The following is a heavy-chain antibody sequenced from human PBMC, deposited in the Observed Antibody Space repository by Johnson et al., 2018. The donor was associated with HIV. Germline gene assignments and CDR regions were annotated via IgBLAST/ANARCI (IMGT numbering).Heavy chain of an antibody. CDR1: GFTFSSYG. V-gene: IGHV3-23*04. J-gene: IGHJ3*02. D-gene: IGHD5-18*01. CDR3: AREVETAMVGLGNDAFDI. Sequence: VQLVESGGGFVQPGESRRLSCVASGFTFSSYGMSWVRQAPGKGLEWVATISGSGGSAFYADSLKGRFFISRDNSKKTVCLQMNSLRAEGRAVYYCAREVETAMVGLGNDAFDIWGQGTMVTVSS. CDR2: ISGSGGSA.